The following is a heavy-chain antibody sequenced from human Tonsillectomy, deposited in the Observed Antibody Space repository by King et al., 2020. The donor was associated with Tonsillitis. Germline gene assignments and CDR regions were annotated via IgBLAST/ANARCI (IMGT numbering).Heavy chain of an antibody. J-gene: IGHJ1*01. D-gene: IGHD6-19*01. V-gene: IGHV3-23*04. Sequence: VQLVESGGGLVQPGGSLRLSCAASGFTFSSYAMNWVRQAPGKGLEWVSGISGSGGSTYYADSVKDRFTISRDSSKNTLYLQINSLRVEDTAVYYCAKDLGVAVAGRGPEYLQHWGQGTLVTVSS. CDR1: GFTFSSYA. CDR2: ISGSGGST. CDR3: AKDLGVAVAGRGPEYLQH.